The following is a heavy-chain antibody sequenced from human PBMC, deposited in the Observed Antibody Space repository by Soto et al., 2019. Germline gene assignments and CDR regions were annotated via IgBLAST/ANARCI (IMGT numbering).Heavy chain of an antibody. V-gene: IGHV1-18*01. CDR1: CYTFTSYG. Sequence: GASGKVSCKASCYTFTSYGISWVRQAPGQRLEWMGWVSAYNGNTNYAQKLQGRVTMTTDTSTSTAYMELRSLRSDDTAVYYCARERGGYGIITGCQGGAGGERESAPGGRGTLVTVSS. CDR2: VSAYNGNT. CDR3: ARERGGYGIITGCQGGAGGERESAP. J-gene: IGHJ5*02. D-gene: IGHD2-2*01.